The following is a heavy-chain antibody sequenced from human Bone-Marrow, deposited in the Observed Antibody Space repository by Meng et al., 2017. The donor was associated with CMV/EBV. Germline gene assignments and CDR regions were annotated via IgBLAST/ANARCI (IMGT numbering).Heavy chain of an antibody. J-gene: IGHJ4*02. CDR2: IKQDGSEK. CDR3: ARKRKGSSSSPSYYFDY. V-gene: IGHV3-7*01. CDR1: GFTFSSYW. D-gene: IGHD6-6*01. Sequence: GESLKISCAASGFTFSSYWMSWVRQAPGKGLEWVANIKQDGSEKYYVDSVKGRFTISRDNAKNSLYLQMNSLRAEDTAVYYCARKRKGSSSSPSYYFDYWGQGTLVTVSS.